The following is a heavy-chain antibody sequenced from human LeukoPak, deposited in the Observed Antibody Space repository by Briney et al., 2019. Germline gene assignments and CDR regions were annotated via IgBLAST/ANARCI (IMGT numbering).Heavy chain of an antibody. J-gene: IGHJ4*02. CDR1: GFTFSSYG. V-gene: IGHV3-30*18. D-gene: IGHD4-17*01. CDR2: ISYDGSNK. CDR3: AKDFGGDYGDY. Sequence: GGSLRLSCAASGFTFSSYGMHWVRQAPGKGLEWVAVISYDGSNKYYADSVKGRFTISRDNSKNTLYLQMNSLRAEDTAVYYCAKDFGGDYGDYWGQGTLVTVSS.